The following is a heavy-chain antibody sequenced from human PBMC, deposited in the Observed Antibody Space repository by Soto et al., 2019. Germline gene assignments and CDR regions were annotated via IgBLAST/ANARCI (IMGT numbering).Heavy chain of an antibody. D-gene: IGHD2-21*01. CDR1: GFSLSDYW. CDR2: ISVDGRDT. J-gene: IGHJ1*01. V-gene: IGHV3-74*03. Sequence: GGALRLCCAASGFSLSDYWMHWVRQVPGKGLLWVSRISVDGRDTTYADSVKGRFTISRDNAKNTLYLQMDSLRAEDTAVYYCVSAPHQSPIAFRGHGSLVPVSS. CDR3: VSAPHQSPIAF.